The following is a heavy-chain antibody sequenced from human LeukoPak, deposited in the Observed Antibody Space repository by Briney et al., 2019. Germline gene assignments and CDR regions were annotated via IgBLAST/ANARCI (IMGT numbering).Heavy chain of an antibody. Sequence: GGSLRLSCAASGFTFSSYGMHWVRQAPGKGLEWVAVISYDGGNKYYADSVKGRFTISRDNSKNTLYLQMNSLRAEDTAVYYCAADAAGGCSGGSCNSLFDYWGQGTLVTVSS. D-gene: IGHD2-15*01. V-gene: IGHV3-30*03. CDR2: ISYDGGNK. CDR1: GFTFSSYG. J-gene: IGHJ4*02. CDR3: AADAAGGCSGGSCNSLFDY.